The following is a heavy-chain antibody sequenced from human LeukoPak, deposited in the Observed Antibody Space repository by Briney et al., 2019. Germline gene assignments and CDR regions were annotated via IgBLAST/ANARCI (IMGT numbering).Heavy chain of an antibody. V-gene: IGHV3-30*19. J-gene: IGHJ5*02. CDR2: ISYDGSNK. Sequence: GGSLRLSCVISGFTFSSYWVTWVRQAPGKGLEWVAVISYDGSNKYYADSVKGRFTISRDNSKNTLYLQMNSLRAEDTAVYYCAREGETYYYDSSGYSGWFDPWGQGTLVTVSS. CDR1: GFTFSSYW. CDR3: AREGETYYYDSSGYSGWFDP. D-gene: IGHD3-22*01.